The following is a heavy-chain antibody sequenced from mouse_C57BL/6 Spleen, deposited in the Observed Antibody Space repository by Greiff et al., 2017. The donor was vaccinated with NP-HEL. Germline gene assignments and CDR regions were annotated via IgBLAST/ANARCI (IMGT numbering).Heavy chain of an antibody. J-gene: IGHJ1*03. CDR2: IHPNSGST. D-gene: IGHD1-1*01. V-gene: IGHV1-64*01. Sequence: QVQLQQSGAELVKPGASVKLSCKASGYTFTSYWMHWVKQRPGQGLEWIGMIHPNSGSTNYNEKFKSKATLTVDKSSSTAYMQLSSLTSEDSAVYYCARGGYGSSRGYFDVWGTGTTVTVSS. CDR3: ARGGYGSSRGYFDV. CDR1: GYTFTSYW.